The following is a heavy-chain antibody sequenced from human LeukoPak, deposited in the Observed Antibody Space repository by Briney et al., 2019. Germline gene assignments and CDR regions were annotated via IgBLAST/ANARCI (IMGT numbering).Heavy chain of an antibody. D-gene: IGHD5-12*01. V-gene: IGHV1-2*02. CDR2: INPNSGGT. CDR1: GYTFTGYY. CDR3: ARDHLYSGYDWYYYYGMDV. Sequence: ASVKVSCKASGYTFTGYYMHWVRQAPGQGLEWMGWINPNSGGTNFAQKFQGRVTMTRDTSISTAYMELSRLRSDDTAVYYCARDHLYSGYDWYYYYGMDVWGQGTTVTVSS. J-gene: IGHJ6*02.